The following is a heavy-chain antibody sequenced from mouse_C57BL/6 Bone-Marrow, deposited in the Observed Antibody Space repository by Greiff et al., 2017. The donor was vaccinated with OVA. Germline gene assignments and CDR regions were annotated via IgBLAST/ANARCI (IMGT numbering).Heavy chain of an antibody. Sequence: EVKLVESGPELVKPGASVKISCKASGYSFTDYNMNWVKQSNGKSLEWIGVINPNYGTTSYNQKFKGKATLTVDQSSSTAYMQLNSLTSEDSAVYYWARLVTGTALYAMDYWGQGTSVTVSS. CDR2: INPNYGTT. J-gene: IGHJ4*01. CDR3: ARLVTGTALYAMDY. CDR1: GYSFTDYN. V-gene: IGHV1-39*01. D-gene: IGHD4-1*01.